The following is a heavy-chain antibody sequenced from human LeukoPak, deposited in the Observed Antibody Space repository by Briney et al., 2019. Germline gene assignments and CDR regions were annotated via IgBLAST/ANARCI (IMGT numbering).Heavy chain of an antibody. D-gene: IGHD1-26*01. Sequence: PGGSLRLSCAASGFTVSSNYMSWVRQAPGKGLERVSVIYSGGSTYYADSVKGRFTISRDNSKNTLYLQMNSLRAEDTAVYYCARSRRVGAIDYWGQGTLVTVSS. CDR2: IYSGGST. CDR3: ARSRRVGAIDY. V-gene: IGHV3-53*01. CDR1: GFTVSSNY. J-gene: IGHJ4*02.